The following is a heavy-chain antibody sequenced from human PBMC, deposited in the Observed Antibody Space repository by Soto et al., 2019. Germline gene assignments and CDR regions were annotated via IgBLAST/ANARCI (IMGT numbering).Heavy chain of an antibody. V-gene: IGHV3-30*18. CDR3: AKDLSGYCGGACQPGDV. Sequence: GGSLRLSCAASGFTFSSYGMHWVRQAPGKGLEWVAVISYDGSNKYYADSVKGRFTISRDNSKNTLYLQMNSLRAEDTAVYYCAKDLSGYCGGACQPGDVWGQGTTVTVFS. D-gene: IGHD2-21*02. J-gene: IGHJ6*02. CDR1: GFTFSSYG. CDR2: ISYDGSNK.